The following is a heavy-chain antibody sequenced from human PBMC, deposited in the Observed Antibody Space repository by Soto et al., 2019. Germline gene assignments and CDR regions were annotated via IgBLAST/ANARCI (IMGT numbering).Heavy chain of an antibody. CDR2: IITLFGTA. CDR3: EREVGYGDFSAALMD. CDR1: GGTFSSHS. V-gene: IGHV1-69*06. D-gene: IGHD4-17*01. Sequence: VQLMQSGAEVKQPGSSVKVSCKASGGTFSSHSINWVRQAPGQGLEWMGGIITLFGTANYAQNFQGRVTITVDKSTSTAYMELNSLRFEDTAVYYCEREVGYGDFSAALMDWGQGTLVTVSS. J-gene: IGHJ4*02.